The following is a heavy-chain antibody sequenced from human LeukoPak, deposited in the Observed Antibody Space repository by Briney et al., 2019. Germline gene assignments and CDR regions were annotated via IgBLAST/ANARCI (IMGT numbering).Heavy chain of an antibody. Sequence: PSETLSLTCTVSGGSTSSGNYYWGWIRQPPGKGLEWIGGISSSGNTYYNPSLKSRITISIDTSKNQFSLKLSSVTAADTAVFYCARRSYYDSSAIFDYWGQGTLVTVSS. CDR2: ISSSGNT. D-gene: IGHD3-22*01. V-gene: IGHV4-39*01. J-gene: IGHJ4*02. CDR1: GGSTSSGNYY. CDR3: ARRSYYDSSAIFDY.